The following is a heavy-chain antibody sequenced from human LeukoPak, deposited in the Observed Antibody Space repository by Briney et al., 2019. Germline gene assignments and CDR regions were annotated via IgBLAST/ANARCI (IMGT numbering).Heavy chain of an antibody. J-gene: IGHJ4*02. Sequence: AGGSLRLSCAASGFTFSSYGMHWVRQAPGKGLEWVAVIWYDGSNKYYADSVKGRFTISRDNSKNTLYLQMNSLRAEDTAVYYCARDPLPYYYDSSGYPAEACGPDYWGQGTLVTVSS. V-gene: IGHV3-33*01. CDR3: ARDPLPYYYDSSGYPAEACGPDY. CDR1: GFTFSSYG. D-gene: IGHD3-22*01. CDR2: IWYDGSNK.